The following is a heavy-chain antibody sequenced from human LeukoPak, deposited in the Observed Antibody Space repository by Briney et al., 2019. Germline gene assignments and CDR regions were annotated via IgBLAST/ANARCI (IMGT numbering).Heavy chain of an antibody. V-gene: IGHV1-8*03. CDR3: ARGDYDFWSGYYSYYYYMDV. CDR2: MNPNSGNT. Sequence: ASVKVSCKASGYTFTSYDINWVRQAAGQGLEWMGWMNPNSGNTGYAQKFQGRVTITRNTSISTAYMELSSLRSEDAAVYYCARGDYDFWSGYYSYYYYMDVWGKGTTVTVSS. CDR1: GYTFTSYD. D-gene: IGHD3-3*01. J-gene: IGHJ6*03.